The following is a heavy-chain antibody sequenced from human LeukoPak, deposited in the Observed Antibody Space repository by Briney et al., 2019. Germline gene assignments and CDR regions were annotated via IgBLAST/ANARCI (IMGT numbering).Heavy chain of an antibody. D-gene: IGHD3-22*01. CDR2: ISGRGGNT. Sequence: PGGSLRLSCAASGFTFSNHGMNWVRQTPGKGLEWVSAISGRGGNTYYADSVRGRFTISRDNSKNTLYLQMNSLRAEDTAVYYCAKDALGVIVVVMCAFDIWGQGTMVTVSS. CDR3: AKDALGVIVVVMCAFDI. J-gene: IGHJ3*02. V-gene: IGHV3-23*01. CDR1: GFTFSNHG.